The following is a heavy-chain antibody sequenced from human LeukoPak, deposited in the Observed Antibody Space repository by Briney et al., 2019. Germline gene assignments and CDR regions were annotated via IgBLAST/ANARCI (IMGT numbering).Heavy chain of an antibody. CDR1: GFTFSSYG. J-gene: IGHJ4*02. Sequence: PGGTLRLSCAASGFTFSSYGMSWVRQAPGKGLEWVAFIRYDGSNKYYADSVKGRFTISRDNSKNTLYLQMNSLRAEDTAVYYCAKGYYDILTGQIDYWGQGTLVTVSS. V-gene: IGHV3-30*02. CDR2: IRYDGSNK. CDR3: AKGYYDILTGQIDY. D-gene: IGHD3-9*01.